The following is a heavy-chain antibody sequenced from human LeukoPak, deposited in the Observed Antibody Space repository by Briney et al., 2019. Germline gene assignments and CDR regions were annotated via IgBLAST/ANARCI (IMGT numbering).Heavy chain of an antibody. Sequence: SVKVSCKASGYTFTSYGISWVRQAPGQGLEWMGGIIPIVGTTNYAQMFQGRVTITADESTSTAYMELSSLRSEDTAVYCCARGGYYYDSSGYSHLPDYWGQGTLVTVSA. CDR3: ARGGYYYDSSGYSHLPDY. D-gene: IGHD3-22*01. CDR2: IIPIVGTT. CDR1: GYTFTSYG. V-gene: IGHV1-69*13. J-gene: IGHJ4*02.